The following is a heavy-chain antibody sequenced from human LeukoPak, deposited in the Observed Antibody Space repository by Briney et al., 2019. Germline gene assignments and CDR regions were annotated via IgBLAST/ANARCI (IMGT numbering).Heavy chain of an antibody. CDR3: ARTYSSGWYPGAFDI. CDR2: IYYSGST. V-gene: IGHV4-31*03. D-gene: IGHD6-19*01. J-gene: IGHJ3*02. Sequence: SETLSLTCTVSGGFISSGGYYWSWIRQHPGKGLEWIGYIYYSGSTYYNPSLKSRVTISVDTSKNQFSLKLSSVTAADTAVYYCARTYSSGWYPGAFDIWGQGTMVTVSS. CDR1: GGFISSGGYY.